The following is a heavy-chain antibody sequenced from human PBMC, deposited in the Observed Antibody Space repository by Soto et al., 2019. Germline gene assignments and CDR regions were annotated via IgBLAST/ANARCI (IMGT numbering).Heavy chain of an antibody. V-gene: IGHV3-66*01. CDR3: ARKGYCSGGSCYDDAFDI. Sequence: GGSLRLSCSASGFTVSSNYMSWVRQAPGKGLEWVSVIYSGGSTYYADSVKGRFTISRDNSKNTLYLQMNSLRAEDTAVYYWARKGYCSGGSCYDDAFDIWGQGTMVTVSS. D-gene: IGHD2-15*01. J-gene: IGHJ3*02. CDR1: GFTVSSNY. CDR2: IYSGGST.